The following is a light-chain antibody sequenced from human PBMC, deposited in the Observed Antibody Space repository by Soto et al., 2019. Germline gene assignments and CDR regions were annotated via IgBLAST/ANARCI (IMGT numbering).Light chain of an antibody. CDR3: QQYHQWPVA. CDR2: GAS. CDR1: HGVGNN. Sequence: VMTQSPTTLSVSPGERATLSCRASHGVGNNLTWYQQIPGQAPRLLIYGASTRATGVPARFSGSGSATQFTLTISSLQSEDCGFYYCQQYHQWPVAFGGGTKVDIK. V-gene: IGKV3-15*01. J-gene: IGKJ4*01.